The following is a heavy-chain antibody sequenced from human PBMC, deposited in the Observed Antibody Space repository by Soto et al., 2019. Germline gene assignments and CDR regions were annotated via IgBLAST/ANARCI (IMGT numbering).Heavy chain of an antibody. CDR1: GFTFSSYA. Sequence: QVQLVESGGGVVQPGRSLRLSCAASGFTFSSYAMHWVRQAPGKGLEWVAVISYDGSNKYYADSVKGRFTISRDNSKNTLNLQMNSLRAEDTAVYYCARDIEGIVVVAYYFDCWGQGTLVTVSS. V-gene: IGHV3-30-3*01. CDR3: ARDIEGIVVVAYYFDC. CDR2: ISYDGSNK. J-gene: IGHJ4*02. D-gene: IGHD2-15*01.